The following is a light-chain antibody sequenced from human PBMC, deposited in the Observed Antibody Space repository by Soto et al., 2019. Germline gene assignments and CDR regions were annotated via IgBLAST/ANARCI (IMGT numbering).Light chain of an antibody. J-gene: IGKJ2*01. CDR2: GAS. V-gene: IGKV1-39*01. Sequence: DIQMTQSPYSLSASVGDRVIITCRASQNIKKDLYWYQQKPGKAPQLLIYGASTLESGAPSRFSGSGSGTDFTLIISSLQPEDSATYYCQQSYNTPPYTFGQGTKVEIK. CDR1: QNIKKD. CDR3: QQSYNTPPYT.